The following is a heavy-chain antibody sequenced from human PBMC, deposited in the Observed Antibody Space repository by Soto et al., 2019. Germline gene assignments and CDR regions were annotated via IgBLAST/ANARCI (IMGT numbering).Heavy chain of an antibody. J-gene: IGHJ4*02. V-gene: IGHV3-66*01. CDR3: ARGKIAAAGTPSYYFDY. CDR2: IYSGGST. D-gene: IGHD6-13*01. Sequence: GGSLRLSCAASGFTVSSNYMSLVRQAPGKGLEWVSVIYSGGSTYYADSVKGRFTISRDNSKNTLYLQMNSLRAEDTAVYYCARGKIAAAGTPSYYFDYWGQGTLVTVSS. CDR1: GFTVSSNY.